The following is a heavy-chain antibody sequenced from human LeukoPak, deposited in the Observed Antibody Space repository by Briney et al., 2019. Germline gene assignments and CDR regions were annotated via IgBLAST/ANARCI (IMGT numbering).Heavy chain of an antibody. Sequence: GGSLRLSCAASGFTLSIYALSWVRLAPGRGLAWVSLISGGGDITYYADSVKGRFTISRDNSRNTLYLQMNSLRAEDTAVYYCATCPAPYSCFGLQLGYWGQGTLVTVSS. CDR1: GFTLSIYA. D-gene: IGHD2-2*01. V-gene: IGHV3-23*01. CDR2: ISGGGDIT. J-gene: IGHJ4*02. CDR3: ATCPAPYSCFGLQLGY.